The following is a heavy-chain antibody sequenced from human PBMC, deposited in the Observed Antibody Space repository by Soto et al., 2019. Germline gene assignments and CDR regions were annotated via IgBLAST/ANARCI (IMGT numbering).Heavy chain of an antibody. Sequence: ASVKVSCKASGYTFTSYAMHWVRQAPGQRLEWMGWINAGNGNTKYSQKFQGRVTITRDTSASTAYMELSSLRSEDTAVYYCARGSGGGYYYYYMDVWGKGTTVTVSS. CDR3: ARGSGGGYYYYYMDV. V-gene: IGHV1-3*01. J-gene: IGHJ6*03. D-gene: IGHD2-15*01. CDR2: INAGNGNT. CDR1: GYTFTSYA.